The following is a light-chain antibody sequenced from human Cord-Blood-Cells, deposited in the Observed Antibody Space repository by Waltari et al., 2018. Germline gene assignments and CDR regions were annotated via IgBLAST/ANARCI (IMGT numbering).Light chain of an antibody. Sequence: QSALTQPAPVSGSPGHSITISCPGTRRAVGSYKLVPWYQQHPGKAPQLIIYEASKRPSGVANRFSGSKSGNTASLTISGLQAEDEADYYCCSYAGSSTFVVFGGGTKLTVL. CDR3: CSYAGSSTFVV. CDR1: RRAVGSYKL. V-gene: IGLV2-23*02. CDR2: EAS. J-gene: IGLJ2*01.